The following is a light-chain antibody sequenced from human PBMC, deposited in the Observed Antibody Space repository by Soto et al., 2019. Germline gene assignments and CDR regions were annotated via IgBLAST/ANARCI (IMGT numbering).Light chain of an antibody. J-gene: IGKJ4*01. CDR3: QQYGSSPLT. CDR2: GAS. V-gene: IGKV3-20*01. CDR1: QSFSNNY. Sequence: EIVLTQSPGTLSLSAGERATLSCRASQSFSNNYLAWYQQRPGQGPRLLIFGASSRATGIPDRFSGRGSGTDFTLTITTLEPEDFAVYYCQQYGSSPLTFGGGTKVDI.